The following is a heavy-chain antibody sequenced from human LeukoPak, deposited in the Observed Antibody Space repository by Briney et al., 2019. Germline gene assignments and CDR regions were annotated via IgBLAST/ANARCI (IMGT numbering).Heavy chain of an antibody. CDR1: GFIFRIHW. CDR3: ARGPNYGDRVDYFDY. Sequence: GGSLRLSCAASGFIFRIHWMSWVRQVPGRALEWVAHIKQDGNEKHYVDSVEGRFTLSRDDSKNSLYLQMNSLRVDDSAVYYCARGPNYGDRVDYFDYWGQGTLVTVSS. D-gene: IGHD4-17*01. CDR2: IKQDGNEK. J-gene: IGHJ4*02. V-gene: IGHV3-7*01.